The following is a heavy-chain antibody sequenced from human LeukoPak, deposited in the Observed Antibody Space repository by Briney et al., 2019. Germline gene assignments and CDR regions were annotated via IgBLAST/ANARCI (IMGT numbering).Heavy chain of an antibody. D-gene: IGHD6-13*01. V-gene: IGHV3-33*01. Sequence: QSGGSLRLSCAASGFTFSSYGFHWVRQAPGKGLEWVAVIWSDESYKYYADSVKGRFTISRDDSKNTLYLQMNSLRAEDTAVYYCARVGSSSRPFDYWGQGTLVTVSS. CDR2: IWSDESYK. CDR3: ARVGSSSRPFDY. CDR1: GFTFSSYG. J-gene: IGHJ4*02.